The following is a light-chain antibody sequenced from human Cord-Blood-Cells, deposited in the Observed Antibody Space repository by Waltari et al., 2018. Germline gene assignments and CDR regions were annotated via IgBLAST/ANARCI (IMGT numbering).Light chain of an antibody. J-gene: IGLJ3*02. Sequence: QSALTQPASVSGSPGQSITISCTGTSSDVVSYNLVSWYQQHPGKAPKLMIYEGSKRPSGVSNRFSGSKSGNTASLTISGLQAEDEADYYCCSYAGSSDVFGGGTKLTVL. CDR3: CSYAGSSDV. V-gene: IGLV2-23*01. CDR1: SSDVVSYNL. CDR2: EGS.